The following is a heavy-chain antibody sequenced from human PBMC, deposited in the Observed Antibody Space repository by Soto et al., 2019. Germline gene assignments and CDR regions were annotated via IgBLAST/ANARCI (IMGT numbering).Heavy chain of an antibody. Sequence: QVQLQESGPGLVKPSETLSLTCTVSGGSISSYYWSWIRQPPGKGLEWIGYIYYSGNTNYNPSLKSRVTXQVLTXXNQFSPQLSSVTAADTAVYYCARYPSSSWFFAFDYWGQGTLVTVSS. V-gene: IGHV4-59*08. J-gene: IGHJ4*02. CDR2: IYYSGNT. D-gene: IGHD6-13*01. CDR3: ARYPSSSWFFAFDY. CDR1: GGSISSYY.